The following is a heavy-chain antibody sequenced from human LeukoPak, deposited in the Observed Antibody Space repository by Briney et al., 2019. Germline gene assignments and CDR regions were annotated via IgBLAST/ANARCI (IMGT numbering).Heavy chain of an antibody. CDR1: GGSSSGYY. V-gene: IGHV4-34*01. J-gene: IGHJ4*02. CDR3: AVDYGGNSHFDY. CDR2: INHSGST. D-gene: IGHD4-23*01. Sequence: SETLSLTCAVYGGSSSGYYWSWIRQPPGKGLEWIGEINHSGSTNYNPSLKSRVTISVDTSKNQFSLKLSSVTAADTAVYYCAVDYGGNSHFDYWGQGTLVTVSS.